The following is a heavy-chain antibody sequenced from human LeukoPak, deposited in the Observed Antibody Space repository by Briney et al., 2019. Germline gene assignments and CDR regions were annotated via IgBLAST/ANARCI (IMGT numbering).Heavy chain of an antibody. D-gene: IGHD3-10*01. Sequence: ASVKVSCKASGYTFTSYYMHWVRQAPGQGLEGMGIINPSGGSTSYAQKFQGRVTMTRDTSTSTVYMELSSLRSEDTAVYYCARSFTMVRGVITLPFDPWGQGTLVTVSS. V-gene: IGHV1-46*01. CDR3: ARSFTMVRGVITLPFDP. J-gene: IGHJ5*02. CDR2: INPSGGST. CDR1: GYTFTSYY.